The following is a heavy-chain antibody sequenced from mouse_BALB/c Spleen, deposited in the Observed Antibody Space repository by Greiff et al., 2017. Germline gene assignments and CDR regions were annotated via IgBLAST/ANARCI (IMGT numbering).Heavy chain of an antibody. CDR3: GRAGDYGNYGFAY. CDR2: INPYNGDT. Sequence: EVKLMESGPELVKPGASVKISCKASGYSFTGYFMNWVKQSHGKSLEWIGRINPYNGDTFYNQKFKGKATLTVDKSSSTAHMELLSLTSEDSAVYYCGRAGDYGNYGFAYWGQGTLVTVSA. V-gene: IGHV1-37*01. CDR1: GYSFTGYF. J-gene: IGHJ3*01. D-gene: IGHD2-1*01.